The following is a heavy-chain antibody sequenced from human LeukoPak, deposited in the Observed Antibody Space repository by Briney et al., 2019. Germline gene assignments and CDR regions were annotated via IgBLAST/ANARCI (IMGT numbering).Heavy chain of an antibody. CDR2: INPNSGET. CDR3: ARVLFNSGYDY. J-gene: IGHJ4*02. CDR1: GSTFTGAY. V-gene: IGHV1-2*02. Sequence: GASVKVSCKPSGSTFTGAYMHWVRQAPGQGLEWMGWINPNSGETKFAQKFQGRVTMTRDTSISTVYMDLGGLRSDDTAVYYCARVLFNSGYDYWGQGSLDTVSS. D-gene: IGHD3-9*01.